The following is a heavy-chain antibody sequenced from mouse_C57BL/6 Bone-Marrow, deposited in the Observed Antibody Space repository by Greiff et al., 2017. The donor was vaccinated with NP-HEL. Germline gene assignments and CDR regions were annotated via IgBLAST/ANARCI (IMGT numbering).Heavy chain of an antibody. CDR1: GYTFTDYY. Sequence: VKLVESGAELVRPGASVKLSCKASGYTFTDYYINWVKQRPGQGLEWIARIYPGSGNTYYNEKFKGKATLTAEKSSSTAYMQLSSLTSEDSAVYFCAPGWYFDVWGTGTTVTVSS. CDR3: APGWYFDV. V-gene: IGHV1-76*01. CDR2: IYPGSGNT. J-gene: IGHJ1*03.